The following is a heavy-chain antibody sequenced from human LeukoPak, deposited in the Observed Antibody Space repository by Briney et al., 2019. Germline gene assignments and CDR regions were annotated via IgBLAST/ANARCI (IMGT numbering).Heavy chain of an antibody. J-gene: IGHJ1*01. Sequence: ASVKVSCKASGYTFTSYDINWVRQATGQGLEWMGWMNPNSGNTGYAQKFQGRVTITGNTSISTAYMELSSLRSEDTAVYYCARGDIVVVPAVRKGFQHWGQGTLVTVSS. D-gene: IGHD2-2*01. CDR2: MNPNSGNT. V-gene: IGHV1-8*03. CDR1: GYTFTSYD. CDR3: ARGDIVVVPAVRKGFQH.